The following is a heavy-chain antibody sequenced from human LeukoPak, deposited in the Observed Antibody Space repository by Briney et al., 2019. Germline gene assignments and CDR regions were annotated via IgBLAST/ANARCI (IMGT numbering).Heavy chain of an antibody. CDR1: GGSISSYY. CDR2: IYYSGST. CDR3: AGQGDYVWGGGYYFDY. Sequence: SETLSLTCTVSGGSISSYYWSWIRQPPGKGLEWIGYIYYSGSTNYNPSLKSRVTISVDTSKNQFSLKLSSVTAADTAVYYCAGQGDYVWGGGYYFDYWGQGTLVTVSS. V-gene: IGHV4-59*08. J-gene: IGHJ4*02. D-gene: IGHD3-16*01.